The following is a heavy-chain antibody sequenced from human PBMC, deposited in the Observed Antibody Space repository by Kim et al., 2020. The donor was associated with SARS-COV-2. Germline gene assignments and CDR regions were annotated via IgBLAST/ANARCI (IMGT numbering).Heavy chain of an antibody. V-gene: IGHV3-21*01. D-gene: IGHD3-10*01. Sequence: YADSVKGRFTISRDNAKNSLYLQMNSLRAEDTAVYYCARDGSTMVASFDYWGQGTLVTVSS. J-gene: IGHJ4*02. CDR3: ARDGSTMVASFDY.